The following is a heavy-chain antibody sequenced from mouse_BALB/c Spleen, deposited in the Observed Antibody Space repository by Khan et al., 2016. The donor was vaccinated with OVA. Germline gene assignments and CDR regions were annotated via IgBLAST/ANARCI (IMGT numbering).Heavy chain of an antibody. D-gene: IGHD1-3*01. CDR3: ARHNFGPFAY. CDR1: GFTFSSFA. Sequence: EVELVESGGGLVKPGGSLKLSCAASGFTFSSFAMSWVRQTPEKRLEWVATINSDGTYTYYPDSVKGRFNISRDNAKNTLYLQMNSLRSWYTAMYYCARHNFGPFAYWGQGTLVTVSA. J-gene: IGHJ3*01. CDR2: INSDGTYT. V-gene: IGHV5-9-3*01.